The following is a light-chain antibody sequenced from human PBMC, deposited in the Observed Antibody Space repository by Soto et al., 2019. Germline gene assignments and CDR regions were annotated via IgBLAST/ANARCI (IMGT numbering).Light chain of an antibody. V-gene: IGKV4-1*01. CDR1: QRVLYSSNNKNY. CDR2: WAS. CDR3: QQYYSAPAA. Sequence: DIVMSQYPESMAASLGERATINCKSTQRVLYSSNNKNYLAGYQQKPGQPPKLLIYWASTRQSGVPARFSGSGSGTDFTLTITSLQAEEVAVYYCQQYYSAPAAFGQGTKVDIK. J-gene: IGKJ1*01.